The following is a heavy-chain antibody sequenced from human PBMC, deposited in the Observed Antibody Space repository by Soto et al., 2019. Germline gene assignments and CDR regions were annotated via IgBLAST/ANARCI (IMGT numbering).Heavy chain of an antibody. D-gene: IGHD2-2*01. J-gene: IGHJ6*02. Sequence: SETLSLTCTVSGGSISSGDYYWSWIRQPPGKGLEWIGYIYYSGSTYYNPSLKSRVTISVDTSKNQFSLKLSSVTAADTAVYYCARGPTYCSSTSCYLYYYYGMDVWGQGTTVTVYS. CDR2: IYYSGST. CDR3: ARGPTYCSSTSCYLYYYYGMDV. CDR1: GGSISSGDYY. V-gene: IGHV4-30-4*01.